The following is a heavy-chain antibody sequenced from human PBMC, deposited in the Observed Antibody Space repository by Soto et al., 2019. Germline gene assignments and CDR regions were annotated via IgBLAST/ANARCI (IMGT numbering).Heavy chain of an antibody. CDR2: ISGGGGAT. CDR3: AKISCSAGSCFPEFFEY. V-gene: IGHV3-23*01. J-gene: IGHJ4*02. CDR1: GISFGDYA. D-gene: IGHD2-15*01. Sequence: PGGSLRLSCAASGISFGDYAMTWVRQAPGKGLEWVSAISGGGGATYYADSVKGRFTISRDNFKNTLYLRMDSLRAEDTARYYCAKISCSAGSCFPEFFEYWGQGTLVTVSS.